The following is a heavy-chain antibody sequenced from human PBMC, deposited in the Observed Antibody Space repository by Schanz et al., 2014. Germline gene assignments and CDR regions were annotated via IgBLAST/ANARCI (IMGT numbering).Heavy chain of an antibody. CDR3: TRGGYSYALSAFDI. V-gene: IGHV1-18*01. J-gene: IGHJ3*02. D-gene: IGHD5-18*01. CDR2: IIPYNGNT. CDR1: GGTFSSYT. Sequence: QVQLVQSGAEVKKPGSSVKVSCTASGGTFSSYTISWIRQAPGQGLEWMGRIIPYNGNTNYAPKVQGRVTVTTDTSTSTAYMELRSLRSDDTALYYCTRGGYSYALSAFDIWGQGTMVTVSS.